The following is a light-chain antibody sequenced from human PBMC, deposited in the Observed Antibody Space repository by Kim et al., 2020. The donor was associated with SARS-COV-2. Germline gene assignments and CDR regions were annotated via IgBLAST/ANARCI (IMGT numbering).Light chain of an antibody. J-gene: IGLJ2*01. V-gene: IGLV3-21*04. CDR3: HLWNSSSDHVV. CDR2: YDS. CDR1: NIGSES. Sequence: SYELTQPPSVSVAPGQTARITCGGDNIGSESVHWDQQKPGQAPVLVIYYDSARPSGIPERFSGSNSGNTATLTISRVEAGDEADYYCHLWNSSSDHVVFGGGTQLTVL.